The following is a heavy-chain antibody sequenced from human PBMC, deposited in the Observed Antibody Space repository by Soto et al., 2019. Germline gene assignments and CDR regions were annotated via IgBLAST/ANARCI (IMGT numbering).Heavy chain of an antibody. CDR3: AKSRSATWGSDDAFDI. D-gene: IGHD7-27*01. CDR2: ISGSGGST. J-gene: IGHJ3*02. CDR1: GFTFSSYA. V-gene: IGHV3-23*01. Sequence: GESLKISCAASGFTFSSYAMSWVGQAPGKGLEWVSAISGSGGSTYYADSVKGRFTISRDNSKNTLYLQMNSLRAEDTAVYYCAKSRSATWGSDDAFDIWGQGTMVTVSS.